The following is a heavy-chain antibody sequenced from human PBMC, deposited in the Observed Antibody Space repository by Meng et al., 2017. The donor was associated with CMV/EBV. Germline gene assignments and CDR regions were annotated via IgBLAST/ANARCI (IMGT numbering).Heavy chain of an antibody. CDR3: ARDRHPDYDFWSAEGVGSYYYGMDV. Sequence: GSLRLSCTVSGGSISSYYWSWIRQPPGKGLEWIGYIYYSGSTTYNPSLKSRVTISVDTSKNQFSLKLSSVTAADTAVYYCARDRHPDYDFWSAEGVGSYYYGMDVWGQGTTVTVSS. V-gene: IGHV4-59*01. CDR2: IYYSGST. J-gene: IGHJ6*02. CDR1: GGSISSYY. D-gene: IGHD3-3*01.